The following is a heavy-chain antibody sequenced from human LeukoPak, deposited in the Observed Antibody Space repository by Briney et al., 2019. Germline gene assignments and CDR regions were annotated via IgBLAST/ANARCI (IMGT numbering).Heavy chain of an antibody. Sequence: SQTLSLTCTVSGGSISSGASDWGWIRQHPKRGLEWVGYIFHSGSSYYNPSLKSRVTISVDKSKNQFSLRLTSVTAADTAVYYCARELWFVNAPGSWFDPWGQGTLVTVSS. D-gene: IGHD3-10*01. V-gene: IGHV4-30-2*01. J-gene: IGHJ5*02. CDR3: ARELWFVNAPGSWFDP. CDR1: GGSISSGASD. CDR2: IFHSGSS.